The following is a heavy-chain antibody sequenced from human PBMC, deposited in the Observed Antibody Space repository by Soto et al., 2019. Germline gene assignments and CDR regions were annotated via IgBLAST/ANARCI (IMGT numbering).Heavy chain of an antibody. V-gene: IGHV4-34*01. J-gene: IGHJ4*02. CDR2: INHSGST. CDR3: ARRQSVGANSYIFDY. CDR1: GGSFSGYY. D-gene: IGHD1-26*01. Sequence: SETLSLTCAVYGGSFSGYYWSWIRQPPGKGLEWIGEINHSGSTNYNPSLKSRVTISVDTSKNQFSLKLSSVTAADTAVYYCARRQSVGANSYIFDYWGQGTPVTVSS.